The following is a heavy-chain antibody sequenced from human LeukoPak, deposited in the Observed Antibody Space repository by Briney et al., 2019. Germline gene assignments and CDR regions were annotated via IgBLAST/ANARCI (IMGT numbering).Heavy chain of an antibody. V-gene: IGHV3-21*04. CDR3: AKGASTYYYYYMDV. CDR2: ISSSSSYI. Sequence: GGSLRLSCAASGFTFSSYSMNWVRQAPGKGLEWVSSISSSSSYIYYADSVKGRFTISRDNAKNSLYLQMNSLRAEDMALYYCAKGASTYYYYYMDVWGKGTTVTVSS. J-gene: IGHJ6*03. CDR1: GFTFSSYS.